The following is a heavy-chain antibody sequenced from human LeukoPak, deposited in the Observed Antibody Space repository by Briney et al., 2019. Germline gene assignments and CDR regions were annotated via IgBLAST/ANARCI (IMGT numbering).Heavy chain of an antibody. CDR2: INTDGSST. V-gene: IGHV3-74*01. Sequence: GGTLRLSCAASGFTFSSYAMHWVRQAPGKGLVWVSRINTDGSSTSYADSVKGRFTVSRDSAKNTLYLQMNSLRAEDTAVYYCARDQRYNWNLWGQGTLVTVSS. D-gene: IGHD1-1*01. CDR1: GFTFSSYA. CDR3: ARDQRYNWNL. J-gene: IGHJ4*02.